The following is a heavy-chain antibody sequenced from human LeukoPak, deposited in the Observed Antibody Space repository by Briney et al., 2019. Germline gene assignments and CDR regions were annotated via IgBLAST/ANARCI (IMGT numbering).Heavy chain of an antibody. CDR3: ARVGRDGETFDY. CDR2: ISYDGSNK. Sequence: GGSLRLSCAASGFTFSDHYMDWVRQAPGKRLEWVTVISYDGSNKYYADSVKGRFTISRDNSKNTLYLQMNSLRAEDTAVYYCARVGRDGETFDYWGQGTLVTVSS. CDR1: GFTFSDHY. D-gene: IGHD5-24*01. V-gene: IGHV3-30-3*01. J-gene: IGHJ4*02.